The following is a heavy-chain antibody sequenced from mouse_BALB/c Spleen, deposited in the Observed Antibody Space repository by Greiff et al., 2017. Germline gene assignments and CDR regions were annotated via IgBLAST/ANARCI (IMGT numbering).Heavy chain of an antibody. J-gene: IGHJ2*01. V-gene: IGHV1S81*02. Sequence: VQLQQPGAELVKPGASVKLSCKASGYTFTSYWMHWVKQRPGQGLEWIGEINPSNGRTNYNEKFKSKATLTVDKSSSTAYMQLSSLTSEDSAVYYCARVGGNFYYFDYWGQGTTLTVSS. CDR2: INPSNGRT. CDR1: GYTFTSYW. D-gene: IGHD2-1*01. CDR3: ARVGGNFYYFDY.